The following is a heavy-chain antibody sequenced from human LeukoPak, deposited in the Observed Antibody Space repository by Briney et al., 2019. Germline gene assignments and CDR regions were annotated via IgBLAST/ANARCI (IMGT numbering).Heavy chain of an antibody. D-gene: IGHD1-26*01. V-gene: IGHV2-70*13. CDR2: IDWDADT. J-gene: IGHJ4*02. CDR3: TWTYSGSYTVHY. CDR1: GCSLSTSGMC. Sequence: SGPTLVNPTQTLTLFCTFYGCSLSTSGMCVSWIRQPPGKALEWLALIDWDADTYYSTSLKTRLTISKDTSKNQVVLTMTNMDPVDTATYYCTWTYSGSYTVHYWGQGTLVTVSS.